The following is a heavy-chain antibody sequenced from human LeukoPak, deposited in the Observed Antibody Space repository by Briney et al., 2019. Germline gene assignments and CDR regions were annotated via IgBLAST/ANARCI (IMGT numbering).Heavy chain of an antibody. D-gene: IGHD5-12*01. CDR3: ASHSGYDLNWFDP. J-gene: IGHJ5*02. CDR2: ITHSGST. V-gene: IGHV4-39*07. Sequence: SETLSLTCTVSGGSISSSSYYWGWIRQPPGKGLEWIGEITHSGSTNYNPSLKSRVTISVDTSKNQFSLKLSSVTAADTAVYYCASHSGYDLNWFDPWGQGTLVTVSS. CDR1: GGSISSSSYY.